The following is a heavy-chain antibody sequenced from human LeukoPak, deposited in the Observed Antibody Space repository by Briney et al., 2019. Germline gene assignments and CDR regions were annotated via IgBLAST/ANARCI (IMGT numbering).Heavy chain of an antibody. CDR1: GFIVSSNN. CDR2: ISSGGNT. CDR3: AREVRGYYFDY. D-gene: IGHD3-22*01. Sequence: GGSLRLSCAASGFIVSSNNMSWVRQAPGKGLEWVSVISSGGNTYYADSVKGRFTISRDISKNTLYLQMNGLRAEDTAVYYCAREVRGYYFDYWGQGTLVTVSS. J-gene: IGHJ4*02. V-gene: IGHV3-53*01.